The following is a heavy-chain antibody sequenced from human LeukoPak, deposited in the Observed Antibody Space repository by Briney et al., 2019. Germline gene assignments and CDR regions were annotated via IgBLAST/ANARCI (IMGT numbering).Heavy chain of an antibody. CDR1: GFTFSIYA. V-gene: IGHV3-23*01. Sequence: GGSLRLSCAASGFTFSIYAMSWVRQAPGKGLEWVSAISGSGGSTYYADSVKGRFTISRDNSKNTLYLQMNSLRAEDTAVYYCAKDRASWYSSGPVDWGQGQWSPSLQ. CDR2: ISGSGGST. D-gene: IGHD6-19*01. J-gene: IGHJ3*01. CDR3: AKDRASWYSSGPVD.